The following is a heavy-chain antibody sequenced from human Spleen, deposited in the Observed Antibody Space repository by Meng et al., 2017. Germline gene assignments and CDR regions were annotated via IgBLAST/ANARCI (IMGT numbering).Heavy chain of an antibody. CDR3: ARDEDISAAGKLFGDY. V-gene: IGHV1-3*01. D-gene: IGHD6-25*01. J-gene: IGHJ4*02. CDR2: INAGNGHT. CDR1: GYTFITYV. Sequence: VQLGQSGAEVKKPGASVKVSCKASGYTFITYVIHWVRQAPGQRLEWMGWINAGNGHTKYSQTFQDRVTITRDTSARTAYMELSSLRSEDTAMYYCARDEDISAAGKLFGDYWGQGTLVTVSS.